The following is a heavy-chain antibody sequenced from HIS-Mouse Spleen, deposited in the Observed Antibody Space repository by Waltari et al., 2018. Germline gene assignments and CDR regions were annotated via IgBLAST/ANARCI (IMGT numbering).Heavy chain of an antibody. CDR3: AREIPYSSSWYDWYFDL. CDR2: IYYSGST. J-gene: IGHJ2*01. CDR1: GCSIRLTSYY. V-gene: IGHV4-39*07. Sequence: QVQLQESGPGLVKPSQTLSLTCPVSGCSIRLTSYYWGWIRQPPGKGLEWIGSIYYSGSTYYNPSLKSRVTISVDTSKNQFSLKLSSVTAADTAVYYCAREIPYSSSWYDWYFDLWGRGTLVTVSS. D-gene: IGHD6-13*01.